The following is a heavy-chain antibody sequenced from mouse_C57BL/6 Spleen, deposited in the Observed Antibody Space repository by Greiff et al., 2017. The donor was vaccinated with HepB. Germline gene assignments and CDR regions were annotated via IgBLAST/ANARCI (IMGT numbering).Heavy chain of an antibody. Sequence: VQLQQSGAELVMPGASVKLSCKASGYTFTSYWMHWVKQRPGQGLEWIGEIDPSDSYTNYNQKFKGKSTLTVDKSSSTAYMQLSSLTSEDSAVYYCARRGNWVYYFDYWGQGTTLTVSS. D-gene: IGHD4-1*01. J-gene: IGHJ2*01. CDR2: IDPSDSYT. V-gene: IGHV1-69*01. CDR3: ARRGNWVYYFDY. CDR1: GYTFTSYW.